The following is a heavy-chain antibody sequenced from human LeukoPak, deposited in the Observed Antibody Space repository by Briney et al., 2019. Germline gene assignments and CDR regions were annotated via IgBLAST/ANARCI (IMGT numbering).Heavy chain of an antibody. CDR1: GGSISSYY. D-gene: IGHD2-2*01. J-gene: IGHJ6*02. CDR2: IYTSGST. CDR3: ARDRDCSSTSCPNYYGMDV. Sequence: SETLSLTCTVPGGSISSYYWSWIRQPAGKGLEWIGRIYTSGSTNYNPSLKSRVTMSVDTSKNQFSLKLSSVTAADTAVYYCARDRDCSSTSCPNYYGMDVWGQGTTVTVSS. V-gene: IGHV4-4*07.